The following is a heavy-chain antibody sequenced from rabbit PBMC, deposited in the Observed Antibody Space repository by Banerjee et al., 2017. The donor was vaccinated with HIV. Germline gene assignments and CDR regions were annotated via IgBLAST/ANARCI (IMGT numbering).Heavy chain of an antibody. D-gene: IGHD3-3*01. V-gene: IGHV1S45*01. CDR3: ARNAGYAHTGDGYFDL. Sequence: QEQLVESGGGLVQPEGSLTLTCTASGFSFSSGYDMCWVRQAPGKGLEWIACIYTGDGNTYYASWAKGRFTISKTSSTTVTLQMTSLTAADTATYFCARNAGYAHTGDGYFDLWGPGTLVTVS. CDR2: IYTGDGNT. CDR1: GFSFSSGYD. J-gene: IGHJ4*01.